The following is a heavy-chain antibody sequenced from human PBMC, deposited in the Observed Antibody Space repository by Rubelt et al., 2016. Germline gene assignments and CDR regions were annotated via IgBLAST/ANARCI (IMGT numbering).Heavy chain of an antibody. Sequence: QVQLQQWGAGLLKPSETLSLTCAVYGGSFSGYYWSWIRQPPGKGLEWIGEINHSGSTNYNPSLKSRVTISVDTSKNQFSLKLGSLTAADTAVYYCARSYSSGCYGYWGQGTLVTVSS. D-gene: IGHD6-19*01. CDR3: ARSYSSGCYGY. CDR2: INHSGST. J-gene: IGHJ4*02. CDR1: GGSFSGYY. V-gene: IGHV4-34*01.